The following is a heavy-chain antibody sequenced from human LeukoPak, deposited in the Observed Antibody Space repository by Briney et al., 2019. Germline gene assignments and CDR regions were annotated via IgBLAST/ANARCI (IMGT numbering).Heavy chain of an antibody. CDR2: INWNGGST. D-gene: IGHD2-21*02. V-gene: IGHV3-20*04. CDR3: ARAQTYGDSRLLLDY. Sequence: GGSLRLSCAASGFTFGNYGMSWVRQAPGKGLEWVSGINWNGGSTGYADSVEGRFTISRDNAKNSQYPQMNSLRVEDTALYYCARAQTYGDSRLLLDYWGQGTLVTVSS. J-gene: IGHJ4*02. CDR1: GFTFGNYG.